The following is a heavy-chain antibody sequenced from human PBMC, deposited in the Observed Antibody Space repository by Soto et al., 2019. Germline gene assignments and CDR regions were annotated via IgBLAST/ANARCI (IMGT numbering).Heavy chain of an antibody. CDR1: GFTFSSYG. V-gene: IGHV3-33*01. CDR2: IWYDGSNK. J-gene: IGHJ5*02. CDR3: ARDSSGYGDYGNWFDP. D-gene: IGHD4-17*01. Sequence: GGSLRLSCAASGFTFSSYGMHWVRQAPGKGLEWVAVIWYDGSNKYYADSVKGRFTISRDNSKNTLYLQMNSLRAEDTAVYYCARDSSGYGDYGNWFDPWGQGTLVTVSS.